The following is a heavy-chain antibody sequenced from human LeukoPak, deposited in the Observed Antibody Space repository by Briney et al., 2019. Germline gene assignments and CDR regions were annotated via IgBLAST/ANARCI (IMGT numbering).Heavy chain of an antibody. CDR1: GYSISSGYY. D-gene: IGHD6-6*01. CDR3: ARREGEMSYSSASQWFDP. CDR2: IYHSGST. J-gene: IGHJ5*02. V-gene: IGHV4-38-2*01. Sequence: PSETLSLTCAVSGYSISSGYYWGCIRQPPGKGLEWIGSIYHSGSTYYNPSLKSRVTISVDTSKNQFSLKLSSVTAADRAVYYSARREGEMSYSSASQWFDPWGQGTLVTVSP.